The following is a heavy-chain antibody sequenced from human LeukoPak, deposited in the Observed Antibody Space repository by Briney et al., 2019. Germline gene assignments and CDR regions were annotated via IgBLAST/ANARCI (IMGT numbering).Heavy chain of an antibody. CDR3: ARDGLDSRVTWSGYYTFGYYYYYYMDV. V-gene: IGHV4-38-2*02. D-gene: IGHD3-3*01. Sequence: PSETLSLTCTVSGYSISSGYYWGWIRQPPGKGLEWIGTIYHSGNTYYNPSLASRVTISVDTSKNQFSLKLSSVTAADTAVYYCARDGLDSRVTWSGYYTFGYYYYYYMDVWGKGTTVTVSS. J-gene: IGHJ6*03. CDR1: GYSISSGYY. CDR2: IYHSGNT.